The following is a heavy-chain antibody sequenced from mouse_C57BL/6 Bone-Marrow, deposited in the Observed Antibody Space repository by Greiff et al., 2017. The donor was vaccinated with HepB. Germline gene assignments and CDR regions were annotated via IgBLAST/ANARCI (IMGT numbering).Heavy chain of an antibody. CDR3: ARVGWLLRYFDV. D-gene: IGHD2-3*01. Sequence: VQLLQPGAELVKPGASVKLSCKASGYTFTSYWMHWVKQRPGQGLEWIGMIHPNSGSTNYNEKFKSKATLTVDKSSSTAYMQLSSLTSEDSAVYYCARVGWLLRYFDVWGTGTTVTVSS. V-gene: IGHV1-64*01. CDR1: GYTFTSYW. CDR2: IHPNSGST. J-gene: IGHJ1*03.